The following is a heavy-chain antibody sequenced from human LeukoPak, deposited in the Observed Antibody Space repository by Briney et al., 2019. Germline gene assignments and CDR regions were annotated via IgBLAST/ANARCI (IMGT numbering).Heavy chain of an antibody. V-gene: IGHV3-30*07. Sequence: GRSLRLSCAASGFTFSSYAMHWVRQAPGKGLEWVAVISYDGSNKYYADSVKGRFTISRDNAKNSLYLRMNSLRAEDTAVYYCARGVVATIYFDYWGQGTLVTVSS. CDR3: ARGVVATIYFDY. D-gene: IGHD5-12*01. CDR2: ISYDGSNK. J-gene: IGHJ4*02. CDR1: GFTFSSYA.